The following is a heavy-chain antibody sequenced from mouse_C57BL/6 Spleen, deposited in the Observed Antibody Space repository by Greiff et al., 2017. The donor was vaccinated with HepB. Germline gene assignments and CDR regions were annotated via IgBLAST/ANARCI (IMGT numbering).Heavy chain of an antibody. CDR3: ARELRLGLFDY. V-gene: IGHV1-82*01. D-gene: IGHD3-2*02. CDR2: IYPGDGDT. J-gene: IGHJ2*01. CDR1: GYAFSSSW. Sequence: VQLQQSGPELVKPGASVKISCKASGYAFSSSWMNWVKQRPGKGLEWIGRIYPGDGDTNYNGKFKGKATLTADKSSSTAYMQLSSLTSEDSAVYFCARELRLGLFDYWGQGTTLTVSS.